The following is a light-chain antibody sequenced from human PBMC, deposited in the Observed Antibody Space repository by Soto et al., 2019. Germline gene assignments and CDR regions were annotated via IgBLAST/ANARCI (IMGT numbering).Light chain of an antibody. CDR3: HQYGTSPQT. CDR1: QSVSNTH. CDR2: DAS. Sequence: EIVFTQSPGALSFSPGESATLSCRASQSVSNTHVAWYQQRPGQAPRLLIYDASRRDIGVPDRFSGSGSGTDFTLTISGLEPEDFAVYFCHQYGTSPQTFGQGTKVDIK. J-gene: IGKJ1*01. V-gene: IGKV3-20*01.